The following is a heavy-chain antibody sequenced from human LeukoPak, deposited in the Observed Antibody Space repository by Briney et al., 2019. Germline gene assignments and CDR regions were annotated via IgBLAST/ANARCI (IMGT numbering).Heavy chain of an antibody. J-gene: IGHJ3*02. D-gene: IGHD6-19*01. V-gene: IGHV1-8*01. CDR3: AVVGNPDDAFDI. CDR1: GYTFTSYD. Sequence: GASVKVSCKASGYTFTSYDINWVRQATGQGLEWMGWMNPNSGNTGYAQKFQGRVTMTRNTSISTAYMELSSLRSEDTAVYYCAVVGNPDDAFDIWGQGTMVTVSS. CDR2: MNPNSGNT.